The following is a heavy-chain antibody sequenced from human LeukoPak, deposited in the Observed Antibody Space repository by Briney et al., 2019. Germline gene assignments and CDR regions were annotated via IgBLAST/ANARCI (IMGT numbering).Heavy chain of an antibody. CDR1: GYSFTSYW. Sequence: GESLKISCKGSGYSFTSYWIGWVRQMPGKGLEWMGIIYPGDSDTRYSPSFQGQVTISADKSISTAYLQWSSLKASDTAMYYCARMGARGIVVVVSPRADYWGQGTLVTVSS. J-gene: IGHJ4*02. V-gene: IGHV5-51*01. CDR2: IYPGDSDT. CDR3: ARMGARGIVVVVSPRADY. D-gene: IGHD2-15*01.